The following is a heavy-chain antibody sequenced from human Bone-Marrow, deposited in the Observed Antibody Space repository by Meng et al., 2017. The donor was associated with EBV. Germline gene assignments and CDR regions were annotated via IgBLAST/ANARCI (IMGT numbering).Heavy chain of an antibody. Sequence: QITLKESGPTLVKPTQTLTLTCTFSGFSLSTRGVGVGWIRQPPEKALEWLALIYWDDDKRYSTSLKSRLTITKDTSKNQVVLTMTNMDPVDAATYYCAHIIAARPFDYWGQGTLVTVSS. D-gene: IGHD6-6*01. CDR2: IYWDDDK. CDR3: AHIIAARPFDY. V-gene: IGHV2-5*02. J-gene: IGHJ4*02. CDR1: GFSLSTRGVG.